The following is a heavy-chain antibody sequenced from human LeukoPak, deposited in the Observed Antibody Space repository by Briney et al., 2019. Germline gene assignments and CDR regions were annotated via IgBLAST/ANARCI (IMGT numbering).Heavy chain of an antibody. D-gene: IGHD6-19*01. J-gene: IGHJ4*02. CDR2: INHSGST. CDR3: ARRHSSGWFYY. V-gene: IGHV4-34*01. Sequence: ASETLSLTCAVYGGSFSGYYWSWIRQPPGKGLEWIGEINHSGSTNYNPSLKSRVTISVDTSKNQFSLKVNSVTAADTAVYYCARRHSSGWFYYWGQGTLVTVSS. CDR1: GGSFSGYY.